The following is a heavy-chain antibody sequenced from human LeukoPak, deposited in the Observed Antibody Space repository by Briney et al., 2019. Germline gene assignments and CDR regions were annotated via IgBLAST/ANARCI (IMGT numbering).Heavy chain of an antibody. V-gene: IGHV1-2*04. J-gene: IGHJ4*02. D-gene: IGHD3-22*01. CDR3: ARGGVYDSSGYATKQLDY. CDR1: GYTFTGYY. CDR2: INPNSGGT. Sequence: GESLKISCKGSGYTFTGYYMHWVRQAPGQGLEWMGWINPNSGGTNYAQKFQGWVTMTRDTSISTAYMELSRLRSDDTAVYYCARGGVYDSSGYATKQLDYWGQGTLVTVSS.